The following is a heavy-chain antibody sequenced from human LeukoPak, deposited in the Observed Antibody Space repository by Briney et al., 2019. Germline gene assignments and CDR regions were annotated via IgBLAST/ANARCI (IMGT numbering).Heavy chain of an antibody. CDR1: GFTVSSCG. Sequence: GGSLRLACAAAGFTVSSCGMRGVRQAPVKGLEWVPVISYDGSNKYYADPVKRRFTISRDNSQHTLYLQMNSLRAEDTAVYYCAKDWLHHWGQGTLVTVSS. J-gene: IGHJ5*02. CDR3: AKDWLHH. CDR2: ISYDGSNK. V-gene: IGHV3-30*18.